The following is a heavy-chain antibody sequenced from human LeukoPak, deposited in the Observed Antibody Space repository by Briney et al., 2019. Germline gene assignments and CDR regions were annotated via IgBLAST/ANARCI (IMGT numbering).Heavy chain of an antibody. Sequence: ASVKVSCKASGYTFTSYGISWVRQAPGQGLEWMGWINPNSGGTNYAQKFQGRVTMTRDTSISTAYMKLSRLRSDDTAVYYCARDRRTMIVVVSMPVGYWGQGTLVTVSS. CDR2: INPNSGGT. J-gene: IGHJ4*02. V-gene: IGHV1-2*02. CDR3: ARDRRTMIVVVSMPVGY. D-gene: IGHD3-22*01. CDR1: GYTFTSYG.